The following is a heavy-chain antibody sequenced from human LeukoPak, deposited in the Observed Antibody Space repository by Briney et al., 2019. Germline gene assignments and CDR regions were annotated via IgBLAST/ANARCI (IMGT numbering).Heavy chain of an antibody. J-gene: IGHJ4*02. CDR3: ARVNGGGYNDYIDY. D-gene: IGHD5-24*01. V-gene: IGHV1-2*02. CDR2: INPNSGGT. Sequence: GASVKVSCKASGYTFTGYYMHWVRQAPGQGLEWMGWINPNSGGTNYAQKFQGRVTMTRDTSISTAYMELSSLRSEDTAVYYCARVNGGGYNDYIDYWGQGTLVTVSS. CDR1: GYTFTGYY.